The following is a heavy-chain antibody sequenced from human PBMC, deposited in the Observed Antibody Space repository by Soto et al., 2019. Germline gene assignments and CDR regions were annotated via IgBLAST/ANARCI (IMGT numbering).Heavy chain of an antibody. V-gene: IGHV4-39*01. J-gene: IGHJ4*02. D-gene: IGHD4-17*01. CDR3: ARQNYGDYPPHPRSDY. CDR1: GGSISSSSYY. CDR2: IYYSGST. Sequence: QLQLQESGPGLVKPSETLSLTCTVSGGSISSSSYYWGWIRQPPGKGLEWIGSIYYSGSTYYNPSLKSRVTISVDTSKNQFSLKLSSVTAADTAVYYCARQNYGDYPPHPRSDYWGQGTLVTVSS.